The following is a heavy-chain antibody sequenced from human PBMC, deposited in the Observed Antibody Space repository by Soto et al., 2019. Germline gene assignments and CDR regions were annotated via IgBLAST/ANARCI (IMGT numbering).Heavy chain of an antibody. Sequence: SETLSLTCAVYGGSFGSSYWTWIRQPPGKGLEWIGEINESGTTNYNPSLRSRVTVSIDTSKTQFSLMLNSVTAADTAVYFCGRGSLSGTHEVGPWGQGTLVTVS. V-gene: IGHV4-34*01. D-gene: IGHD3-3*01. J-gene: IGHJ5*02. CDR2: INESGTT. CDR1: GGSFGSSY. CDR3: GRGSLSGTHEVGP.